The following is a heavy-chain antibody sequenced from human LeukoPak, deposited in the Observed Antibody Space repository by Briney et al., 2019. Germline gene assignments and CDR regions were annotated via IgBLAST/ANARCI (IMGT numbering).Heavy chain of an antibody. Sequence: SYXMHWVRHAPGKGLVWVSRINSDGSSTSYADSVKGRFTISRDNAKNTLYLQMNSLRAEDTAVYYCASERPAIYNSSGYLYWGQGALVTVSS. J-gene: IGHJ4*02. V-gene: IGHV3-74*01. CDR1: SYX. CDR3: ASERPAIYNSSGYLY. D-gene: IGHD3-22*01. CDR2: INSDGSST.